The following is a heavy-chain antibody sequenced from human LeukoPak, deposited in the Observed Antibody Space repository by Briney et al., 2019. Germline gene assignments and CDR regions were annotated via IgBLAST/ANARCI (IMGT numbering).Heavy chain of an antibody. V-gene: IGHV3-7*03. J-gene: IGHJ5*02. Sequence: PGGSLRLSCAASEFTFSNYWMSWVRLAPGKGMEWVANIKQDGSGTYYVDSVKGRFTISRDNAKNSLYLQMNSLRAEDTAVYYCAKGSGSGWYGWFAPWGQGTLVTVSS. CDR2: IKQDGSGT. CDR3: AKGSGSGWYGWFAP. D-gene: IGHD6-13*01. CDR1: EFTFSNYW.